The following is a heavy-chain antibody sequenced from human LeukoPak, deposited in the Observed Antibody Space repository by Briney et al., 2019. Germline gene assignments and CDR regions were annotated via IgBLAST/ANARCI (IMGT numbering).Heavy chain of an antibody. D-gene: IGHD3-22*01. CDR1: GFTFSSYS. CDR3: ARDLYYDSSGLGAFDI. J-gene: IGHJ3*02. CDR2: ISSSSSTI. V-gene: IGHV3-48*02. Sequence: GGSLRLSCAASGFTFSSYSMNWVRQAPGKGLEWVSYISSSSSTICYADSVKGRFTISRDNAKNSLYLQMNSLRDEDTAVYYCARDLYYDSSGLGAFDIWGQGTMVTVSS.